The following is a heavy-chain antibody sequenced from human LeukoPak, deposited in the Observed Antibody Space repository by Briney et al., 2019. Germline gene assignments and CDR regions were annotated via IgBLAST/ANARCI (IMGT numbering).Heavy chain of an antibody. J-gene: IGHJ4*02. V-gene: IGHV3-23*01. CDR1: GFTFSTYA. Sequence: GGSLRLSCAASGFTFSTYAMNWVRQAPGKGLEWVSGISGSGGSTYYADSVKGRSTISRDNSKNTLYLEMNSLRAEDTAVYYCAKDRHSGTFDYWGQGTLVTVSS. CDR2: ISGSGGST. D-gene: IGHD1-26*01. CDR3: AKDRHSGTFDY.